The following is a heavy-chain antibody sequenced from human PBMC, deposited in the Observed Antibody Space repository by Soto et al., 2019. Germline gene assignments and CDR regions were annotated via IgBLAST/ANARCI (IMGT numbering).Heavy chain of an antibody. CDR1: GYTLTELS. CDR3: ATIFGVVIKLWHAFDI. V-gene: IGHV1-24*01. CDR2: FDPEDGET. J-gene: IGHJ3*02. D-gene: IGHD3-3*02. Sequence: QVQLVQSGAEVKKPGASVKVSCKVSGYTLTELSMHWVRQAPGKGLEWMGGFDPEDGETIYAQKFQGRVTMTEDTSTDTAYMELSSLRSEDTAVYYCATIFGVVIKLWHAFDILGQGTMVTGSS.